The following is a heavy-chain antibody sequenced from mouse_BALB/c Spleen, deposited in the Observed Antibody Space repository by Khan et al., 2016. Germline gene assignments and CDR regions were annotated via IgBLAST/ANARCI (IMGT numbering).Heavy chain of an antibody. V-gene: IGHV1-69*02. D-gene: IGHD2-1*01. CDR2: IYPSDSYT. CDR3: TRYGNYAMDY. CDR1: GYTFTSYW. J-gene: IGHJ4*01. Sequence: QVQLQQPGAELVRPGASVKLSCKASGYTFTSYWINWVKQRHGQGLEWIGNIYPSDSYTNYNQKFKDKATLTVDKSSSTAYMQLSSPTSEDSAVYYCTRYGNYAMDYWGQGTSVTVSS.